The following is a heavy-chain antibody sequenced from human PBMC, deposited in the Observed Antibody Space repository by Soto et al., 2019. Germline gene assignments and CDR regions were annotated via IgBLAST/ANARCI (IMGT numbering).Heavy chain of an antibody. D-gene: IGHD1-1*01. V-gene: IGHV4-4*08. CDR1: GGSIINYY. CDR2: INHDGYS. CDR3: AIKGYGPQQGLVDA. Sequence: QVQLQQSGTGLVKPSETLSLTCTVSGGSIINYYCSWFRQSPGKGLEWIGYINHDGYSAYNLSLKRRLTMSADTSKTQFSLMLDSGTATDTSVYYCAIKGYGPQQGLVDAWGQGTTVIVSS. J-gene: IGHJ6*02.